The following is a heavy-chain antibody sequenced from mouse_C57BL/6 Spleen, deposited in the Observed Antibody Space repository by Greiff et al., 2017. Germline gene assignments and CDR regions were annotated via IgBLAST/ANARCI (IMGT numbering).Heavy chain of an antibody. CDR3: AIGEAYYGY. Sequence: VQLQQPGAELVKPGASVKVSCKASGYTFTSYWLHWVKQRPGQGLEWIGRLHPSDSDANYNQKFKGKATLTVDKSSSTAYMQLSSLTSEDSAVYYCAIGEAYYGYWGQGTTLTVSS. V-gene: IGHV1-74*01. J-gene: IGHJ2*01. CDR1: GYTFTSYW. CDR2: LHPSDSDA.